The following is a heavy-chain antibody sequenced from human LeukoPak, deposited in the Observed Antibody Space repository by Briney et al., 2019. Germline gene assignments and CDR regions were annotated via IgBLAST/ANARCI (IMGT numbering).Heavy chain of an antibody. J-gene: IGHJ4*02. Sequence: PGGSLRLSCAASGFTFSSYGMYWVRQAPGKGLEWVAVISYDGSNKYYADSVKGRFTISRDNSKNTLYLQMNSLRAEDTAVYYCAKDSSSCPDYWGQGTLVTVSS. D-gene: IGHD6-13*01. CDR3: AKDSSSCPDY. V-gene: IGHV3-30*18. CDR2: ISYDGSNK. CDR1: GFTFSSYG.